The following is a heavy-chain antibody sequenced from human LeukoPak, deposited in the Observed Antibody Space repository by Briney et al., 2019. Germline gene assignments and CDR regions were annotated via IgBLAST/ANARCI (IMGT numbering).Heavy chain of an antibody. CDR3: ARSSSWYYFDY. CDR2: INPNSGGT. Sequence: ASVKVSCKASGYTFTGYYMHWVRQAPGQGLEWMGWINPNSGGTNYAQKSQGRVTMTRDTSISTAYMELSRLGSDDTAVYYCARSSSWYYFDYWGQGTLVTVSS. J-gene: IGHJ4*02. V-gene: IGHV1-2*02. D-gene: IGHD6-13*01. CDR1: GYTFTGYY.